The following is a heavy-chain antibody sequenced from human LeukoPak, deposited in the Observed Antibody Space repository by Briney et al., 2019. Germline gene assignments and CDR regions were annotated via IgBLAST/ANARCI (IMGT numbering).Heavy chain of an antibody. J-gene: IGHJ4*02. CDR3: VRGDLQSGH. V-gene: IGHV3-21*06. D-gene: IGHD3-3*01. CDR1: GFTFGSYA. Sequence: GGSLRLSCAASGFTFGSYAMNWVRQAPGKGLEWVSSISNGGNYIYYADSLKGRFTISRDNAKNSLYLQMSTLRAEDTAVYYFVRGDLQSGHWSQGTLVTVSS. CDR2: ISNGGNYI.